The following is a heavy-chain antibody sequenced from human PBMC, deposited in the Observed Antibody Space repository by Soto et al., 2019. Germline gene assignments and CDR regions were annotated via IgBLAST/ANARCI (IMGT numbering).Heavy chain of an antibody. V-gene: IGHV4-30-2*01. CDR1: GGSISSGGYS. D-gene: IGHD3-22*01. J-gene: IGHJ4*02. CDR2: INHSGTT. CDR3: ARGAVADYYDSSGPIDY. Sequence: SETLSLTCAVSGGSISSGGYSWSWIRQPPGKGLEFIGFINHSGTTYYNPSLKSRVTISVDRSKNQFSLKLSSVTAADTAVFYRARGAVADYYDSSGPIDYWGERTLVTVS.